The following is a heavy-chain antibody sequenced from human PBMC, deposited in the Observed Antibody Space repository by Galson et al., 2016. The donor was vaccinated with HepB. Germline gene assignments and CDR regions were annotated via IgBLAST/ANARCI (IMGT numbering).Heavy chain of an antibody. D-gene: IGHD3-10*01. J-gene: IGHJ4*02. CDR2: TNEYGSIT. Sequence: SLRLSCAASGFSFSSFWMHWVRQVPGKGLVWVARTNEYGSITDYADSVKGRFTISRDNSKNTLYLQMSSLRAEDTAVYLCARDVGGWGSYWGQGTLVTVSS. CDR1: GFSFSSFW. CDR3: ARDVGGWGSY. V-gene: IGHV3-74*01.